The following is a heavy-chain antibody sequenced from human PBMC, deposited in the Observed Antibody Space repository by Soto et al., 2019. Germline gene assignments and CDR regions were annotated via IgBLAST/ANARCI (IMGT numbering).Heavy chain of an antibody. D-gene: IGHD6-13*01. CDR3: ARTGVSSSWYGNTYYYYGMDV. J-gene: IGHJ6*02. Sequence: PSETLSLTCTVSGGSISSSGYYWGWIRQPPGKGLEWIGNIYYSGSTYYNQSLKSRVNISVDRSKNQFSLKLSSVTAADTTVYYCARTGVSSSWYGNTYYYYGMDVWGQGTTVTVSS. V-gene: IGHV4-39*07. CDR1: GGSISSSGYY. CDR2: IYYSGST.